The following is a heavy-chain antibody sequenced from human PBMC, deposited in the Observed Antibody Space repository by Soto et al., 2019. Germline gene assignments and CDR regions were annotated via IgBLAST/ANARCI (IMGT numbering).Heavy chain of an antibody. Sequence: QVQLQESGPGLVKPSETLSLTCTVSGGSISTYYWNWIRQSAGKGLEWIGRIYTSGSPNYNPSLNSRVTRSVDTSKNHFSLKLSSVTAADTAGYYCARLRGSSSDFFDLWGQGTLVTVSS. J-gene: IGHJ4*02. CDR2: IYTSGSP. V-gene: IGHV4-4*07. D-gene: IGHD6-6*01. CDR1: GGSISTYY. CDR3: ARLRGSSSDFFDL.